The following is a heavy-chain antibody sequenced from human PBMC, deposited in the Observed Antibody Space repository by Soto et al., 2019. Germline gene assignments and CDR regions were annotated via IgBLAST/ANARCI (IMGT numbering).Heavy chain of an antibody. D-gene: IGHD2-2*01. CDR3: ARDLIVVVPAAMRG. CDR1: GFTFSSYS. Sequence: GESLKISCAASGFTFSSYSMNWVRQAPGKGLEWVSYISSSSSTIYYADSVKGRFTISRDNAKNSLYLQMNSLRAEDTAVYYCARDLIVVVPAAMRGWGQGTLVTVSS. J-gene: IGHJ4*02. V-gene: IGHV3-48*01. CDR2: ISSSSSTI.